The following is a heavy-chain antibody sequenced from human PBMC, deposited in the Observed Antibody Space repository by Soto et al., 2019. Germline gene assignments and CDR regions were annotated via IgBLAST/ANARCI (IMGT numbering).Heavy chain of an antibody. D-gene: IGHD5-12*01. CDR1: GFTFSSYG. Sequence: QVQLVESGGGVVQPVRSLRLSCAASGFTFSSYGMHCVRQAPGKGLEWVAVISYDGSNKYYAGSVKGRFTISRDNSKNTLYLQMNSLRAEDTAVYYCAKDGGAYSGNLAYWGQGSLVTVSS. CDR3: AKDGGAYSGNLAY. CDR2: ISYDGSNK. J-gene: IGHJ4*02. V-gene: IGHV3-30*18.